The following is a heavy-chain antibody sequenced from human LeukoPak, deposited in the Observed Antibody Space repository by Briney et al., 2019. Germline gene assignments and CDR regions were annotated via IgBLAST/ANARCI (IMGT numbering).Heavy chain of an antibody. CDR3: ARTSLVLVPAAMDC. Sequence: GGSLRLSCAASGFTFSSYSMNWVRQAPGKGLEWVALISYDGSNEYYADSVKGRFTISRDNSKNTLYLQMYSLRAEDTAVYYCARTSLVLVPAAMDCWGQGTLVTVSS. CDR1: GFTFSSYS. D-gene: IGHD2-2*01. V-gene: IGHV3-30*03. CDR2: ISYDGSNE. J-gene: IGHJ4*02.